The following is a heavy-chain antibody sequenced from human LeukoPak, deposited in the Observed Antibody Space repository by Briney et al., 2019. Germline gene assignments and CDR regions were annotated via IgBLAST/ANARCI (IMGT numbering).Heavy chain of an antibody. CDR1: GFIFSYYG. V-gene: IGHV3-23*01. CDR2: ISNDGGGT. CDR3: AKGSSGYFADL. J-gene: IGHJ5*02. Sequence: PGRSLRLSCAASGFIFSYYGLIWVRQAPGKGLQWVSAISNDGGGTTYADFVKGRFTISRDNSKNTLFLQMNSLRAEDTALYYCAKGSSGYFADLWGQGTLVAVSS. D-gene: IGHD3-22*01.